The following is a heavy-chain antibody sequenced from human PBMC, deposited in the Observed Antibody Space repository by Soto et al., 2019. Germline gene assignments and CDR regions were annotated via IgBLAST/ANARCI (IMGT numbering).Heavy chain of an antibody. Sequence: SLRLSCAASGFTFSSYAMHWVRQAPGKGLEWVAVISYDGSNKYYADSVKGRFTISRDNSKNTLYLQMNSLRAEDTAVYYCARDLAADFDYWGQGTLVTVSS. J-gene: IGHJ4*02. CDR2: ISYDGSNK. D-gene: IGHD2-15*01. CDR3: ARDLAADFDY. V-gene: IGHV3-30-3*01. CDR1: GFTFSSYA.